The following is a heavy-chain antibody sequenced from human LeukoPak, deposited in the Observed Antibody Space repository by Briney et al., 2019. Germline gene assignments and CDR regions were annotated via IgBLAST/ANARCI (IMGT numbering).Heavy chain of an antibody. CDR3: ARENDYGDRTIDC. CDR1: GFTFSSYA. V-gene: IGHV3-30-3*01. Sequence: GGSLRLSCAASGFTFSSYAMHWARQAPGKGLEWVAVISYDGSNKYYADSVKGRFTISRDNSKNTLYLQMNSLRAEDTAVYYCARENDYGDRTIDCWGQGTLVTVSS. CDR2: ISYDGSNK. D-gene: IGHD4-17*01. J-gene: IGHJ4*02.